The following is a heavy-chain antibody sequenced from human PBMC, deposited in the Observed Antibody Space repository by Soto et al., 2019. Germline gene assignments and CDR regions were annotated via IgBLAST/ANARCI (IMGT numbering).Heavy chain of an antibody. CDR2: IYHSGST. CDR1: GGSFSVYY. Sequence: SETLSLTCAVYGGSFSVYYWTWIRHTPGKGLEWIGEIYHSGSTNYNPSLKSRVTISVDTSKNQFSLKLRSVTAADTAVYYCARGYGQLVRTPLDVWGQGTTVTVSS. J-gene: IGHJ6*02. D-gene: IGHD6-6*01. V-gene: IGHV4-34*01. CDR3: ARGYGQLVRTPLDV.